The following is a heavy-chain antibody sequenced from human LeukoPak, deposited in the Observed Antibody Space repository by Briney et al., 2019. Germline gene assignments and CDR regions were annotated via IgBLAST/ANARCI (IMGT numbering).Heavy chain of an antibody. CDR2: INHSGST. D-gene: IGHD3-22*01. V-gene: IGHV4-34*01. J-gene: IGHJ4*02. CDR3: ARGFGYDSRGYWEQDY. Sequence: SETLSLTCSVYGGLLSVYYWSWIRHPRGKAGEGIEDINHSGSTNFNPSLKSRVTISVDTSKNQFFLKLSSVTAADTAVYYGARGFGYDSRGYWEQDYWGKGTLVTVSS. CDR1: GGLLSVYY.